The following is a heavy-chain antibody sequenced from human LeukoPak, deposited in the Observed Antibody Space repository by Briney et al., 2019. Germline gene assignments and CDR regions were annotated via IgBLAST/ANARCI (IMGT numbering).Heavy chain of an antibody. CDR1: GFTFSSYA. D-gene: IGHD3-10*01. J-gene: IGHJ4*02. CDR2: ISGSGGST. CDR3: AKVMTRTMVRGVPPSDY. Sequence: GGSLRLSCAASGFTFSSYAMSWVRQAPGKGLEWVSAISGSGGSTYYADSVKGRYTISRDTSKNTLYLQMKSLRAEDTAVYYCAKVMTRTMVRGVPPSDYWGQGTLVTVSS. V-gene: IGHV3-23*01.